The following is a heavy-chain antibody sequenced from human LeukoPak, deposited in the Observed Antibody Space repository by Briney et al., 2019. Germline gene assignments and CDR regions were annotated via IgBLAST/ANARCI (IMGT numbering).Heavy chain of an antibody. CDR3: AKSPIDWYFDL. Sequence: SQTLSLTCTVSGGSISSGSYYCSWIRQAAGKALEWIGHIYTSGSTNYNPSLKSRVTISVDTSKNQFSLNLSSVTAADTAVYYCAKSPIDWYFDLWGRGTLVTVSS. J-gene: IGHJ2*01. CDR2: IYTSGST. CDR1: GGSISSGSYY. D-gene: IGHD5-24*01. V-gene: IGHV4-61*09.